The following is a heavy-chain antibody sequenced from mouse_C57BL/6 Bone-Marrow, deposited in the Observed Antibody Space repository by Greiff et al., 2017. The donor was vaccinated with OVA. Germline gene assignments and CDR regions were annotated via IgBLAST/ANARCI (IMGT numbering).Heavy chain of an antibody. CDR1: GYTFTSYW. V-gene: IGHV1-50*01. D-gene: IGHD1-1*01. CDR3: YYGSSYY. CDR2: IDPSDSYT. Sequence: QVQLPGAELVKPGASVKLSCKASGYTFTSYWMQWVKQRPGQGLEWIGEIDPSDSYTNYNQKFKGKATLTVDTSSSTAYMQLSSLTSEDSAVYYCYYGSSYYWGQGTTLTVSS. J-gene: IGHJ2*01.